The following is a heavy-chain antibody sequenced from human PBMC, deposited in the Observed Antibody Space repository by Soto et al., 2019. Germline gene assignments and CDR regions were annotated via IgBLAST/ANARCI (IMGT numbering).Heavy chain of an antibody. CDR2: IYYSGST. CDR1: AGSISSSSYY. J-gene: IGHJ3*02. CDR3: ARAEKAAPGHDAFDI. D-gene: IGHD2-15*01. Sequence: SDTLSLTCTVYAGSISSSSYYWSWIRQHPGKGLEWIGYIYYSGSTYYNPSLKSRVTISVDTSKNQLSLKLSSVTAADTAVYYCARAEKAAPGHDAFDIWGQGTMVT. V-gene: IGHV4-31*03.